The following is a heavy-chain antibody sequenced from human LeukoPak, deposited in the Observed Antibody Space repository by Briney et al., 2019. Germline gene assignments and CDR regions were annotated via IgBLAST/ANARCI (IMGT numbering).Heavy chain of an antibody. CDR1: GGSISSYY. V-gene: IGHV4-59*12. CDR2: IDYSGST. Sequence: SETLSLTCTVSGGSISSYYWTWIRQPPGKGLEWIGYIDYSGSTNYNPSLKSRVSISVDTSKNQFSLKLSSLTAADTAMYYCTRANGYGLIDYWGQGTLVTVSS. D-gene: IGHD3-10*01. CDR3: TRANGYGLIDY. J-gene: IGHJ4*02.